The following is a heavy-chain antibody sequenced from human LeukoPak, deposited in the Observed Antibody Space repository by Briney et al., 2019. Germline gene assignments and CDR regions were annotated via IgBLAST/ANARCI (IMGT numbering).Heavy chain of an antibody. Sequence: GGSLRLSCAASRFTFSNYGMHWVRQAPGKGLEWVAIISSGGSNKYYRDSVKGRFTISRDNSKNTLYLQMNSLRAGDTAVYYCAKSASSGWTTADYWGQGTLVTVSS. CDR3: AKSASSGWTTADY. D-gene: IGHD6-19*01. CDR1: RFTFSNYG. CDR2: ISSGGSNK. V-gene: IGHV3-30*18. J-gene: IGHJ4*02.